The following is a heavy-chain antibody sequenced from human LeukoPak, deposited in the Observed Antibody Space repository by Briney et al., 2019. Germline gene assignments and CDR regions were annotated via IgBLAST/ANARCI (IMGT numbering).Heavy chain of an antibody. V-gene: IGHV3-21*01. D-gene: IGHD4-17*01. J-gene: IGHJ4*02. CDR2: ISSSSSYI. Sequence: GGSLRLSCAASGFTFSSYSMNWVRQAPGKGLEWVSSISSSSSYIYYADSVKGRFTISRDNAKNSLYLQMSSLRAEDTAVYYCARDFTGATVTTSDYWGQGTLVTVSS. CDR1: GFTFSSYS. CDR3: ARDFTGATVTTSDY.